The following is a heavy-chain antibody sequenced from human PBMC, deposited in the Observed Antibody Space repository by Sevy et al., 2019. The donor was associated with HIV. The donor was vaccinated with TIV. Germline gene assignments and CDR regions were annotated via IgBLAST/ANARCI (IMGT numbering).Heavy chain of an antibody. CDR2: IDTDGSRI. D-gene: IGHD2-15*01. CDR3: ARGGSTYSLD. CDR1: GFTFSSYW. J-gene: IGHJ4*02. V-gene: IGHV3-74*01. Sequence: GGSLRLSCAASGFTFSSYWMHWVRQDPGKGLVWVSRIDTDGSRISYADSVKGRFIISRDNVKNTLYLQMNSLRAEDTALYYCARGGSTYSLDWGQGTLVTVSS.